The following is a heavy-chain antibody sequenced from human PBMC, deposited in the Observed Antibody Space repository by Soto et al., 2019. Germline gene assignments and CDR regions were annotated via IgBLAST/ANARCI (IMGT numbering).Heavy chain of an antibody. J-gene: IGHJ6*02. V-gene: IGHV1-69*13. D-gene: IGHD2-15*01. CDR1: GGTFSSYS. Sequence: SVKVSCKASGGTFSSYSISWVLQAPGQRLEWMGGIIPIFGTANYAQKFQGRVTITADESTSTAYMELSSLRSEDTAVYYCARSDIASYYGMDVWGQGTTVTVSS. CDR3: ARSDIASYYGMDV. CDR2: IIPIFGTA.